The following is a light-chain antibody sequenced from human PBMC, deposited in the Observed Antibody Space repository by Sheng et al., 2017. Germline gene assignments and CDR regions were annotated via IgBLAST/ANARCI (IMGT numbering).Light chain of an antibody. J-gene: IGKJ2*03. CDR3: QQYGNSPYS. Sequence: EIVLTQSPGTLSLSPGERATLSCRASQSVSSSYLAWYQQKPGQAPRLLISGASSRATGIPDRFSGSGSGTDFTLTISRLEPEDFAVYYCQQYGNSPYSFGQGTKLEIK. V-gene: IGKV3-20*01. CDR2: GAS. CDR1: QSVSSSY.